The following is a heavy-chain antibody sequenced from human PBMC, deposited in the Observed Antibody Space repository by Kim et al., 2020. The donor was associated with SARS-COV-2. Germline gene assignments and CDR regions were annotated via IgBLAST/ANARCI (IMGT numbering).Heavy chain of an antibody. CDR3: ARNDYYYDSSGYSKYFDY. V-gene: IGHV3-48*02. D-gene: IGHD3-22*01. Sequence: GRFTISRDNAKNSLYLQMNSLRDEDTAVYYCARNDYYYDSSGYSKYFDYWGQGTLVTVSS. J-gene: IGHJ4*02.